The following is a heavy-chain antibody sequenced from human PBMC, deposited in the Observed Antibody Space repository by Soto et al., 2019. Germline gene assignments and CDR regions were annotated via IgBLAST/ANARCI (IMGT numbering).Heavy chain of an antibody. D-gene: IGHD6-13*01. V-gene: IGHV1-2*04. J-gene: IGHJ6*02. CDR3: ATGSAAGPGHYYYYGMDV. CDR1: GYTLTGYY. Sequence: GASVKVSCKASGYTLTGYYMHWVRQAPGQGLEWMGWINPNSGGTNYAQKFQGWVTMTRDTSISTAYMELSRLRSDDTAVYYCATGSAAGPGHYYYYGMDVWGQGTTVTVSS. CDR2: INPNSGGT.